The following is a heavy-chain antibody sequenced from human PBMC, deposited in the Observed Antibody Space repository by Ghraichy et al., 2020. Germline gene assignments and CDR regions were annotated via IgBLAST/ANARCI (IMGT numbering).Heavy chain of an antibody. J-gene: IGHJ6*02. CDR2: ISAYNGNT. CDR1: GYTFTSYG. Sequence: ASVKVSCKASGYTFTSYGISWVRQAPGHGLEWMGWISAYNGNTNYAQKLQGRVTMTTDTSTSTAYMELRSLRSDDTAVYYCARDPSNKAVAGTPYYYYGMDVWGQGTTVTVS. D-gene: IGHD6-19*01. V-gene: IGHV1-18*01. CDR3: ARDPSNKAVAGTPYYYYGMDV.